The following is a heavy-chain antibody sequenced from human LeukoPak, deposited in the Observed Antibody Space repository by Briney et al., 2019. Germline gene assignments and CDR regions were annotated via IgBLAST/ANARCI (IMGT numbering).Heavy chain of an antibody. Sequence: GGSLRLSCAASGFTFSSYAMNWVRQAPGKGLEWVSGITGSGDNTYYADSMKGRFTISRDNSKNTLHVQVNGLRAEDTAIYYCAKGKYSTGWGASVFDLWGQGTMVTVSS. CDR3: AKGKYSTGWGASVFDL. CDR2: ITGSGDNT. V-gene: IGHV3-23*01. CDR1: GFTFSSYA. J-gene: IGHJ3*01. D-gene: IGHD6-19*01.